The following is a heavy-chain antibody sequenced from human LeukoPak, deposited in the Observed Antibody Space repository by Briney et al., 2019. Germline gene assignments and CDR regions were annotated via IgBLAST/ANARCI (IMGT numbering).Heavy chain of an antibody. CDR2: IHYSGSA. Sequence: PSETLSLTCTVSGGSISSGGYYWSWIRQHPGKGLERIGYIHYSGSAYYNPSLKSRVSISVSTSKNRFSLQLSSVTAADTAVYYCARVIGYDQLDYWGQGTLVTVSS. CDR1: GGSISSGGYY. D-gene: IGHD5-12*01. J-gene: IGHJ4*02. CDR3: ARVIGYDQLDY. V-gene: IGHV4-31*03.